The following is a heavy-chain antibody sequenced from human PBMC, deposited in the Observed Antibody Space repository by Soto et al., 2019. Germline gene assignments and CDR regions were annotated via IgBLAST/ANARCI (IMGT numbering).Heavy chain of an antibody. CDR1: GFTFSDYY. D-gene: IGHD3-10*01. Sequence: GGSLRLSCAASGFTFSDYYMSWIRQAPGKGLEWVSYISSSGSTIYYADSVKGRFTISRDNSKNTLYLQMNSLRAEDTAVYYCAKTLAFGEPYYFDYWGQGTLVTVSS. J-gene: IGHJ4*02. CDR3: AKTLAFGEPYYFDY. CDR2: ISSSGSTI. V-gene: IGHV3-11*01.